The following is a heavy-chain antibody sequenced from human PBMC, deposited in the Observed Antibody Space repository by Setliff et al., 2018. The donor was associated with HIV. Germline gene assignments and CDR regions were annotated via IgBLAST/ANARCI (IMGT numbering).Heavy chain of an antibody. CDR3: ARAAGVPAVHTPFRYYYYMDV. J-gene: IGHJ6*03. V-gene: IGHV1-3*01. Sequence: ASVKVSCKASGYTFTSYAMHWVRQAPGQRLEWMVWINAGNGSTKYSQKFQGRVTITRDTSASTAYMELSSLRSEDTAVYYCARAAGVPAVHTPFRYYYYMDVWGKGTTVTVSS. CDR1: GYTFTSYA. D-gene: IGHD2-2*01. CDR2: INAGNGST.